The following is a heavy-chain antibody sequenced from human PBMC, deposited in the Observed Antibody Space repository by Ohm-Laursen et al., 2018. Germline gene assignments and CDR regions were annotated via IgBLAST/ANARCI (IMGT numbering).Heavy chain of an antibody. CDR1: GFTFSSYA. CDR2: ISGSGGST. CDR3: AKAPRLAAASDY. Sequence: SLRLSCTASGFTFSSYAMSWVRQAPGKGLEWVSAISGSGGSTYYADSVKGRLTISRDNSKNTLYLQMNSLRAEDTAVYYCAKAPRLAAASDYWGQGTLVTVSS. D-gene: IGHD6-13*01. V-gene: IGHV3-23*01. J-gene: IGHJ4*02.